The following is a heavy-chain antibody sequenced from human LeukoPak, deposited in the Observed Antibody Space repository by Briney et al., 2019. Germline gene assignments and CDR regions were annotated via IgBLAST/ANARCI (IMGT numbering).Heavy chain of an antibody. CDR1: GYTFTSYG. V-gene: IGHV1-18*01. D-gene: IGHD6-19*01. CDR2: ISAYNGNT. CDR3: ARPGYSSGWPDAFDI. J-gene: IGHJ3*02. Sequence: ASVKVSCKASGYTFTSYGISWVRQAPGQGLEWMGWISAYNGNTNYAQKLQGRVTMTTDTSTSTAYTELRSLRSDDTAVYYCARPGYSSGWPDAFDIWGQGTMVTVSS.